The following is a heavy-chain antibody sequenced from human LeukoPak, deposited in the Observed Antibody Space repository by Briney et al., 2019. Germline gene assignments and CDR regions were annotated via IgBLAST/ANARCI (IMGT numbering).Heavy chain of an antibody. CDR1: GFTFSSYG. CDR3: AREGDSRWGELSP. V-gene: IGHV3-33*01. J-gene: IGHJ1*01. Sequence: GGSLRLSCAASGFTFSSYGMRWVRQAPGKGLEWVAVIWYDGSEQYYADSVKGRFIISRDNSKSTSDLQMNSLRAEDTAVYYCAREGDSRWGELSPWGQGTLVTVSA. D-gene: IGHD3-16*02. CDR2: IWYDGSEQ.